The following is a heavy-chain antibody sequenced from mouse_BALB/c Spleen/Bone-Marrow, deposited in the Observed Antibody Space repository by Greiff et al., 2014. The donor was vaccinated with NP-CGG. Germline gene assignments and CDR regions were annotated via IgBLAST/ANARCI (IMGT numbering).Heavy chain of an antibody. D-gene: IGHD1-1*01. CDR1: GFNIKDTY. CDR3: AIYYYGSSGFAY. CDR2: IDPANGNT. V-gene: IGHV14-3*02. Sequence: VQLKESGAELVKPGASVKLSCTASGFNIKDTYMPWVKQRPEQGLEWIGRIDPANGNTKYDPKFQGKATITADTSSNTDYLQLSSLTPEDTAVYYCAIYYYGSSGFAYWGQGTLVTVSA. J-gene: IGHJ3*01.